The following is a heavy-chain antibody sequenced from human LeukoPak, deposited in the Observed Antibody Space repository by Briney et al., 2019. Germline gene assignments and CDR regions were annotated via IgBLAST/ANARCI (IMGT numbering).Heavy chain of an antibody. J-gene: IGHJ4*02. Sequence: SETLSLTCAVSGGSISSGGYSWSWIRQPPGKGLEWIGYVSYSGNTYYNPSLKSRVTISVDTSKNQFSLRLTSVTAADTAVYYCARQTGSGLFILPGGQGTLVTVSS. V-gene: IGHV4-30-4*07. CDR1: GGSISSGGYS. D-gene: IGHD3/OR15-3a*01. CDR3: ARQTGSGLFILP. CDR2: VSYSGNT.